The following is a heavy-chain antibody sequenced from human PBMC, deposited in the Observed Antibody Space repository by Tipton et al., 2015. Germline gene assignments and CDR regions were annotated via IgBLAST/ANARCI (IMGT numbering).Heavy chain of an antibody. Sequence: LRLSCAASGFIFSDYSVNWIRQSPGKGLEWIGYIRNSKYTFYNPSLESRVTISVHTSKTQFSLKLISVTAADTAIYYCAGGAYTYNWFDPWGQGTLVTVSS. J-gene: IGHJ5*02. CDR3: AGGAYTYNWFDP. V-gene: IGHV4-59*01. CDR1: GFIFSDYS. D-gene: IGHD2-2*02. CDR2: IRNSKYT.